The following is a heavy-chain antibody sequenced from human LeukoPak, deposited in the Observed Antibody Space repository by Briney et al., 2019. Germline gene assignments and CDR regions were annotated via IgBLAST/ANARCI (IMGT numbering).Heavy chain of an antibody. CDR2: MNPNSGNT. Sequence: ASVKVSCKASGYTFTSYDINWVRQATGQGLEWMGWMNPNSGNTGYAQKFQGRVTMTRNTSISTAYMELSSLRSEDTAVYYCARGSSSSWYYYYYYYMDVWGKGTTVTVSS. J-gene: IGHJ6*03. CDR1: GYTFTSYD. CDR3: ARGSSSSWYYYYYYYMDV. V-gene: IGHV1-8*01. D-gene: IGHD6-13*01.